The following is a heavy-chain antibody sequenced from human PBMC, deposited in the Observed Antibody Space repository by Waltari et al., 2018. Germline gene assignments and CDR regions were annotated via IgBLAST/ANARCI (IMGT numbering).Heavy chain of an antibody. Sequence: QVQLVESGGGVVQPGRSLRLSCAASEFTFSSYAMHWDRQAPGKGLEWVAVISYNARNTYYVDSVKGRFTISRDNSKKTLYMQMNSLRPEDTAVYYCARDYCDRTNCHGMDVWGQGTTVTVSS. V-gene: IGHV3-30*04. J-gene: IGHJ6*02. CDR3: ARDYCDRTNCHGMDV. CDR2: ISYNARNT. D-gene: IGHD4-17*01. CDR1: EFTFSSYA.